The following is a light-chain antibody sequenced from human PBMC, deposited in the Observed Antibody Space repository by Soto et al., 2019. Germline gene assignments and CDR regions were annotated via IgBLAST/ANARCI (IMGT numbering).Light chain of an antibody. Sequence: IVITQSPATPSVSPGEGATLSCRASQSVSSNLTWYQQKPGQAPRLLIYGASTRATGVPARFSGSGSGTEFTLTISSLQSEDFAVYYCQQYNDWWTFGQGTKVDI. CDR2: GAS. V-gene: IGKV3-15*01. CDR3: QQYNDWWT. J-gene: IGKJ1*01. CDR1: QSVSSN.